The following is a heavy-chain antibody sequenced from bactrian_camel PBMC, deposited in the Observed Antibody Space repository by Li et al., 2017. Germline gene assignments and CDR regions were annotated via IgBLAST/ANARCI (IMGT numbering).Heavy chain of an antibody. J-gene: IGHJ4*01. V-gene: IGHV3S53*01. CDR2: IRSTGGT. CDR3: AEPPSRDCDPASPQYWGP. D-gene: IGHD2*01. Sequence: HVQLVESGGGSVQAGGSLRLSCAASGSIQRTNCMGWFRQAPGKGREGVASIRSTGGTLYADSARGRFTISKDRATNTLELQMNNLQPEDTAMYYCAEPPSRDCDPASPQYWGPGGRGTQVTVS. CDR1: GSIQRTNC.